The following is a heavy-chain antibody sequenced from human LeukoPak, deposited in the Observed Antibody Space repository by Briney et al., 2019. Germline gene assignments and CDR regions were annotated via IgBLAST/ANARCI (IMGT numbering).Heavy chain of an antibody. CDR1: GFTFSNYA. J-gene: IGHJ3*02. CDR2: ISGSGGST. Sequence: GGSLRLSCAASGFTFSNYAMSWVRQAPGKGLEWVSAISGSGGSTYYADSVKGRFTISRDNSKNTLYLQMNSLRAEDTAVYYCAKDLGLLRYFDWLPQSGAFDIWGQGTMVTVSS. D-gene: IGHD3-9*01. V-gene: IGHV3-23*01. CDR3: AKDLGLLRYFDWLPQSGAFDI.